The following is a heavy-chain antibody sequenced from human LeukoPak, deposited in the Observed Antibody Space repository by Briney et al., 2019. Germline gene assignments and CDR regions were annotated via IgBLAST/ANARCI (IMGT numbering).Heavy chain of an antibody. D-gene: IGHD3-10*01. CDR3: AKDGYGSGSYLDY. Sequence: PGGSLRLSCAASGFTFSSYAMSWVRQAPGKGLEWVSAISGSGGSTYYADSVKGRFTISRDNSKNTLYLQMNSLRAEDKAVYYCAKDGYGSGSYLDYWGQGTLVTVSS. CDR2: ISGSGGST. CDR1: GFTFSSYA. V-gene: IGHV3-23*01. J-gene: IGHJ4*02.